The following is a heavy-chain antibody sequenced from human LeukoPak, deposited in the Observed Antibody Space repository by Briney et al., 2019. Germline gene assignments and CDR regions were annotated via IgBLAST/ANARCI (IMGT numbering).Heavy chain of an antibody. Sequence: ASVKVSCKASGYTFTGYCMHWVRQAAGHGLEGMGWINPNSGGTHYAQNLQGRVTMTRDTSNSTAYMELSRLSSDDTAVYYCARRVQIVAFWGASPHEYWGQGTLVTVSS. J-gene: IGHJ4*02. D-gene: IGHD3-22*01. CDR3: ARRVQIVAFWGASPHEY. V-gene: IGHV1-2*02. CDR2: INPNSGGT. CDR1: GYTFTGYC.